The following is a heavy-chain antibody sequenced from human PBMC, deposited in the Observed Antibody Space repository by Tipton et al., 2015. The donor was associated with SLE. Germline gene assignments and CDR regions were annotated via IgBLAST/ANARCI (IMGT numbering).Heavy chain of an antibody. CDR3: TRIPTPYLQLPRGAFDI. Sequence: GSLRLSCAASGFTFSGSAMHWVRQASGKGLEWVGRIRSKTNNYATAYAASVKGRFTISRDDSKKTAYLQMNSLKTEDTAVYYCTRIPTPYLQLPRGAFDIWGQGTMVTVSS. J-gene: IGHJ3*02. D-gene: IGHD2-2*01. V-gene: IGHV3-73*01. CDR2: IRSKTNNYAT. CDR1: GFTFSGSA.